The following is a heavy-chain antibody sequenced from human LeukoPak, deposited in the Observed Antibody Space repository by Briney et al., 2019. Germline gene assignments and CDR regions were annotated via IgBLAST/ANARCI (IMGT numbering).Heavy chain of an antibody. CDR2: ISSNGGST. J-gene: IGHJ3*02. D-gene: IGHD5-24*01. V-gene: IGHV3-64*01. CDR1: GFTFSSYA. CDR3: ARSIRSSRGADGDGAAFDI. Sequence: PGGSLRLSCAASGFTFSSYAMHWVRQAPGKGLEYVSAISSNGGSTYYANSVKGRFTISRDNSKNTLYLQMGSLRAEDMAVYYCARSIRSSRGADGDGAAFDIWGQGTMVTVSS.